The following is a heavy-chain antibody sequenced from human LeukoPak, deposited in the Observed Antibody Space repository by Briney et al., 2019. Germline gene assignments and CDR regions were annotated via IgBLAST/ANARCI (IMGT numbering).Heavy chain of an antibody. V-gene: IGHV1-69*04. D-gene: IGHD6-13*01. CDR2: IIPILGIA. CDR3: ARVGNLAAAGIWYFDL. CDR1: GGTFSSYA. Sequence: SVKVSCKASGGTFSSYAISWVRQAPGQGLEWMGRIIPILGIANYAQKFQGRVTITADESTSTAYMELSSLRSEDTAVYYCARVGNLAAAGIWYFDLWGRGTLVTVSS. J-gene: IGHJ2*01.